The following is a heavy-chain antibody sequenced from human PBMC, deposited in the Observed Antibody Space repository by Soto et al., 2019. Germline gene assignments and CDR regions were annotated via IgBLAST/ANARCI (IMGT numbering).Heavy chain of an antibody. V-gene: IGHV4-34*01. CDR1: GGSFSGYY. D-gene: IGHD6-13*01. Sequence: SETLSLTCAVYGGSFSGYYWSWIRQPPGKGLEWIGEVNHSGSTNYNPSLKSRVTISVDTSKNQFSLKLSSVTAADTAVYYCARGPSKAGYSSSWYYYYYGMDVWGQGTTVTVSS. CDR2: VNHSGST. J-gene: IGHJ6*02. CDR3: ARGPSKAGYSSSWYYYYYGMDV.